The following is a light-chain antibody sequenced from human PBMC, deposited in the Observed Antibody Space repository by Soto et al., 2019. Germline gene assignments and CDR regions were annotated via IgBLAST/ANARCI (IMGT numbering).Light chain of an antibody. J-gene: IGKJ1*01. CDR3: QQYGSSRWT. V-gene: IGKV3-20*01. CDR1: PSVSSSY. CDR2: GAS. Sequence: EIVLTQSPATLSLSPGERATLSCRASPSVSSSYLAWYQQKPGQAPRLLIYGASSRATGIPDRFSGSGSGTDFTLTISRLEPEDFAVYYCQQYGSSRWTFGQGTKVDIK.